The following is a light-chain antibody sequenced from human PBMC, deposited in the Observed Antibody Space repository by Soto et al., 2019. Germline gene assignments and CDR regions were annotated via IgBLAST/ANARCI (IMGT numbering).Light chain of an antibody. Sequence: QSALTQPPSASGSPGQSVALSCTGTSSDVGDYNYVPWYQQHPGQAPKLMIYEVTKRPSGVPDRFSGSKSGNTASLTVSGLQAEDEADYYCSSYEGSNDNYVFGTGTKVTVL. V-gene: IGLV2-8*01. J-gene: IGLJ1*01. CDR3: SSYEGSNDNYV. CDR1: SSDVGDYNY. CDR2: EVT.